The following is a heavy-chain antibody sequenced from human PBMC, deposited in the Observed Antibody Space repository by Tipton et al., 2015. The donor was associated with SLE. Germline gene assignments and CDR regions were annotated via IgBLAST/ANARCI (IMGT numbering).Heavy chain of an antibody. J-gene: IGHJ4*02. Sequence: GSLRLSCAASGFTFSSYGMYWVRQAPGKGLEWVAFIRYDGSEKYYADSMKGRFTISRDNSRNRLHLQMNSLRAEDTAVYYCAKDGMLEFSGSHHLDYWGQGTLVTVPS. CDR2: IRYDGSEK. CDR1: GFTFSSYG. CDR3: AKDGMLEFSGSHHLDY. V-gene: IGHV3-30*02. D-gene: IGHD1-26*01.